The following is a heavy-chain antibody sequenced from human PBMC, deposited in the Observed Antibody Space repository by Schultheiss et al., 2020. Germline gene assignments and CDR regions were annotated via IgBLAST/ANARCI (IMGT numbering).Heavy chain of an antibody. CDR2: ISWNSGSI. V-gene: IGHV3-9*01. Sequence: SLKISCAASGFTFSSYGMHWVRQAPGKGLEWVSGISWNSGSIGYADSVKGRFTISRDNSKNTLYLQMNSLRAEDTAVYYCARDRPSWSGYIHYYYYYMDVWGKGTTVTVSS. CDR3: ARDRPSWSGYIHYYYYYMDV. CDR1: GFTFSSYG. D-gene: IGHD3-3*01. J-gene: IGHJ6*03.